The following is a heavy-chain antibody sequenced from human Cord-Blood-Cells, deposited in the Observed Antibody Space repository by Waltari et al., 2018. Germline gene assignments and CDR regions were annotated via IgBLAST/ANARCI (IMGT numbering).Heavy chain of an antibody. Sequence: QVKLVQSGAAVKQPGISVKLSCKASGGTFRSCPICWVRQVPGQGLEWMGGIIPIFGTANYAQKFQGRVTITADESTSTAYMELSSLRSEDTAVYYCARAAFLGGPYSGYDDYWGQGTLVTVSS. V-gene: IGHV1-69*01. CDR3: ARAAFLGGPYSGYDDY. CDR1: GGTFRSCP. J-gene: IGHJ4*02. D-gene: IGHD5-12*01. CDR2: IIPIFGTA.